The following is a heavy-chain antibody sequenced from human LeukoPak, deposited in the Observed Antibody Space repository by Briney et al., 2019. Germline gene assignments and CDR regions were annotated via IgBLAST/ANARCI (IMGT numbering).Heavy chain of an antibody. D-gene: IGHD3-22*01. V-gene: IGHV3-7*01. CDR3: ARDQSYYYDSSGYSFDAFDI. CDR2: IKQDGSEK. CDR1: GFTFSRYW. J-gene: IGHJ3*02. Sequence: PGGSLRLSCAASGFTFSRYWMSWVRQAPGKGREWGASIKQDGSEKYYVDSVKGRFTISRDNAKNSLYLQMNSLRAEDTAVYYCARDQSYYYDSSGYSFDAFDIWGQGTMVTVSS.